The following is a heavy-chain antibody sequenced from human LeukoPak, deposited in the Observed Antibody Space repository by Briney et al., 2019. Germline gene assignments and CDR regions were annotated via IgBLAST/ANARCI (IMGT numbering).Heavy chain of an antibody. J-gene: IGHJ3*02. Sequence: PSETLSLTCTVSGGSINGGGYYWHGLRQHPGKGVGWIGYIYYSGCTYYNPSLKRRVTISVDTSKNQFSLKLSAVTAADTAMYYCARVGPDDAFGIWGQGTMVTVSS. CDR2: IYYSGCT. CDR3: ARVGPDDAFGI. V-gene: IGHV4-31*03. CDR1: GGSINGGGYY.